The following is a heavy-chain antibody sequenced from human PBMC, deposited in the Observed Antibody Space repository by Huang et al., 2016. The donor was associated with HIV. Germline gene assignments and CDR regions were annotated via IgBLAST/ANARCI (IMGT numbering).Heavy chain of an antibody. Sequence: QLQLQESGPGLVKPSETLSLTCTVSGGPISNSSHYWGGIRQPPGKGLEWSGSIDYSGATHHNPSLKSRVTMSVDASKSQISLNLISVTAADTALYYCVGYCTGGTCFEAFDIWGQGTRVTVSS. CDR3: VGYCTGGTCFEAFDI. D-gene: IGHD2-8*02. V-gene: IGHV4-39*01. J-gene: IGHJ3*02. CDR2: IDYSGAT. CDR1: GGPISNSSHY.